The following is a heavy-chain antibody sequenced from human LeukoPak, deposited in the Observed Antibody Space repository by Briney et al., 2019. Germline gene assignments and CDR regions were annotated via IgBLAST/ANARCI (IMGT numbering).Heavy chain of an antibody. J-gene: IGHJ4*02. V-gene: IGHV3-21*01. CDR3: ARAPSATD. CDR2: ISSSYI. Sequence: SGGSLRLSCAASGFTFSSYGMSWVRQAPGKGLEWVSSISSSYIYYADSVKGRFTISRDNAKNSLYLQMNSLRAEDSAVYYCARAPSATDWGQGTLVTVSS. D-gene: IGHD4-11*01. CDR1: GFTFSSYG.